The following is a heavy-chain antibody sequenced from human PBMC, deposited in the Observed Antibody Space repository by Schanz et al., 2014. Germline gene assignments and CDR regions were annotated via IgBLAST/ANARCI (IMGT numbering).Heavy chain of an antibody. CDR1: GGTFSRLT. D-gene: IGHD5-18*01. CDR2: ISTFRNEDT. J-gene: IGHJ3*02. Sequence: QVQLVQSGADVKKPGSSVRVSCKASGGTFSRLTFSWVRQAPGQGPEFMGWISTFRNEDTNSAQRFQGRLTMTTDTSTSTAYMELRSLRSDDTALYYCTRGGYSYALSAFDIWGQGTMVTVSS. V-gene: IGHV1-18*01. CDR3: TRGGYSYALSAFDI.